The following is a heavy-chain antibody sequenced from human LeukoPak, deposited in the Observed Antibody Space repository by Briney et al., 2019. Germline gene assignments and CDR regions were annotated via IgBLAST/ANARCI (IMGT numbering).Heavy chain of an antibody. CDR3: ARDDPNKYYFDY. CDR2: IYYSGST. CDR1: GGSISSSSYY. V-gene: IGHV4-39*02. D-gene: IGHD2/OR15-2a*01. Sequence: SETLSLTCTVSGGSISSSSYYWGWIRQPPGKGLEWIGKIYYSGSTYYNSSLKSRVTISVDTSKDQFSLKLSSVTAADTAVYYCARDDPNKYYFDYWGQGTLVTVSS. J-gene: IGHJ4*02.